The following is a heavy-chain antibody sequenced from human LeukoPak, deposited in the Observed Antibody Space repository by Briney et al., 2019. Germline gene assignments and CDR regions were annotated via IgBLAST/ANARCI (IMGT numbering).Heavy chain of an antibody. V-gene: IGHV1-46*01. CDR1: GYTFTSYY. D-gene: IGHD3-10*01. CDR3: ARDRSPTNYYGSETPSDAFDI. Sequence: GASVKVSCKASGYTFTSYYMHWVRQAPGQGLEWMGIINPSGGSTSYAQKFQGRVTMTRDTSTSTVYMELSSLRSEDTAVYYCARDRSPTNYYGSETPSDAFDIWGQGTMVTVPS. CDR2: INPSGGST. J-gene: IGHJ3*02.